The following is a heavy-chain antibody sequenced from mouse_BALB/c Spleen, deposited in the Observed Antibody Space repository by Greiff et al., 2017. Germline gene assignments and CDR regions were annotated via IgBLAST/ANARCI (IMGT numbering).Heavy chain of an antibody. J-gene: IGHJ3*01. CDR2: ISYSGST. CDR3: ARYGGSTMITAAWFAY. CDR1: GDSITSGY. Sequence: EVKLMESGPSLVKPSQTLSLTCSVTGDSITSGYWNWIRKFPGNKLEYMGYISYSGSTYYNPSLKSRISITRDTSKNQYYLQLNSVTTEDTATYYCARYGGSTMITAAWFAYWGQGTLVTVSA. D-gene: IGHD2-4*01. V-gene: IGHV3-8*02.